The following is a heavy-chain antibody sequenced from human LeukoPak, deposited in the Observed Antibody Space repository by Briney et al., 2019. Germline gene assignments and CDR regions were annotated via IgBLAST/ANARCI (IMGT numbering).Heavy chain of an antibody. J-gene: IGHJ6*04. CDR3: AELGITMIGGV. D-gene: IGHD3-10*02. V-gene: IGHV3-7*01. Sequence: GGSLRLSCAASGFTFSSYGMHWVRQAPGKGLEWVANIKQDGSEKKYLDSVKGRFTISRDNAKNSMYLQMNSLRAEDTAVYYCAELGITMIGGVWGKGTTVTISS. CDR1: GFTFSSYG. CDR2: IKQDGSEK.